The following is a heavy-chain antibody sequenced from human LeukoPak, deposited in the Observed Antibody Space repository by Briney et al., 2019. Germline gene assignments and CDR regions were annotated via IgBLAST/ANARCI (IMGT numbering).Heavy chain of an antibody. CDR2: INPSGSST. J-gene: IGHJ4*02. CDR3: AREMPRTYYFDY. V-gene: IGHV1-46*01. D-gene: IGHD1-14*01. Sequence: ASVKVSCKASGYTFTNYYIHWVRQAPGQGLEWMGNINPSGSSTTYAQRFQDRVLMTGDTSASSVYMELSSLRSEDTAIYYCAREMPRTYYFDYWGQGTLVTAPS. CDR1: GYTFTNYY.